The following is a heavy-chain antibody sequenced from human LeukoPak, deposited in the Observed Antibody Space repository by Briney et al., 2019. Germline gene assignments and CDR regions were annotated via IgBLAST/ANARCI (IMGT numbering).Heavy chain of an antibody. CDR3: AREILRQWPD. D-gene: IGHD6-19*01. V-gene: IGHV3-21*01. CDR2: ISSSSSYI. CDR1: GFTFSSYS. J-gene: IGHJ4*02. Sequence: PGGSLRLSCAASGFTFSSYSMNWVRQAPGKGLEWVSFISSSSSYIYYADSVKGRFTISRDNAKNSLYLQMNSLRAEDTAVYYCAREILRQWPDWGQGTLVTVSS.